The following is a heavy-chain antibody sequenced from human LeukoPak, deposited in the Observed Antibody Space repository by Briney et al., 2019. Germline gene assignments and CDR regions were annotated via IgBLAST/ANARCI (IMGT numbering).Heavy chain of an antibody. Sequence: AGGSLRLSCTASGFTFGDYAMSWFRQAPGKGLEWVGFIRSKAYGGTTEYAASVKGRFTISRDDSKSIAYLQMNSLKTEDTAVYYCTRDPKTAPSRIVGVWGFDYWGQGTLVTVSS. V-gene: IGHV3-49*03. CDR3: TRDPKTAPSRIVGVWGFDY. J-gene: IGHJ4*02. CDR1: GFTFGDYA. CDR2: IRSKAYGGTT. D-gene: IGHD1-26*01.